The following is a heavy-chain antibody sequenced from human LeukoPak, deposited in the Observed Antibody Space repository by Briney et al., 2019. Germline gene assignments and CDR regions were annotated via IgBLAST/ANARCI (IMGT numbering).Heavy chain of an antibody. V-gene: IGHV4-59*11. D-gene: IGHD2/OR15-2a*01. Sequence: SETLSLTCTVSGGTIRTLYWSWIRQTPGKGLEWIGYFYHTGSTNYNPSLKSRVIVSLDTSESQFSLKPSSVTAADTAVYYCAGGNHHTTGPYYFDYWGQGTLVTVSS. CDR2: FYHTGST. CDR1: GGTIRTLY. CDR3: AGGNHHTTGPYYFDY. J-gene: IGHJ4*02.